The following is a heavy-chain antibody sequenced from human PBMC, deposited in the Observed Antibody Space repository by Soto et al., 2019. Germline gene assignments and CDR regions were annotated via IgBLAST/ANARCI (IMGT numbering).Heavy chain of an antibody. V-gene: IGHV3-30*18. J-gene: IGHJ5*02. CDR3: AKDSGRGYGDFQNGWFDP. CDR1: GFTFSSYG. CDR2: ISYDGSNK. D-gene: IGHD4-17*01. Sequence: QVQLVESGGGVVQPGRSLRLSCAASGFTFSSYGMHWVRQAPGKGLEWVAVISYDGSNKYYADSVKGRFTISRDNSKNTLYLQMNSLRAEDTAVYYCAKDSGRGYGDFQNGWFDPWGQGTLVTVSS.